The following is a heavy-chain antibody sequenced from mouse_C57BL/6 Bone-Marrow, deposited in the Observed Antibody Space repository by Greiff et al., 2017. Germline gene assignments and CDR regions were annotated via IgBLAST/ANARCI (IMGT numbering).Heavy chain of an antibody. D-gene: IGHD1-1*01. CDR2: IWGVGSS. Sequence: QVQLKQSGPGLVAPSQSLSITCTVSGFSLTSYGVDWVRQSPGKGLEWLGVIWGVGSSNYNSALKSRLSISKDNSKSQVFIKMNSLQTDDTAMYYCASGDYLFAYWGQGTLVTVSA. CDR3: ASGDYLFAY. J-gene: IGHJ3*01. CDR1: GFSLTSYG. V-gene: IGHV2-6*01.